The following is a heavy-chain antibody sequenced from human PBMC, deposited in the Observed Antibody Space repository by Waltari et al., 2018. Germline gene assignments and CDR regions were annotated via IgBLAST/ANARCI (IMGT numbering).Heavy chain of an antibody. D-gene: IGHD5-18*01. CDR2: INIYGGYI. CDR1: GSTFGDYW. V-gene: IGHV3-74*01. CDR3: ARKGGRGYPYGPFYYDY. Sequence: EVQLVESGGGVVQPGGSLRLSCAASGSTFGDYWMPWFRQVPGKGLEVVSPINIYGGYIRYADSVKGRFTISRDNAKNTVSLQLNSLRDDDTGVYYCARKGGRGYPYGPFYYDYWGQGTLVTVSS. J-gene: IGHJ4*02.